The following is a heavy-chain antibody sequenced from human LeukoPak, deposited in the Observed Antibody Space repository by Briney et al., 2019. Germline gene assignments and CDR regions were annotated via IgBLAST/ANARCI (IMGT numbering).Heavy chain of an antibody. CDR2: IYSGGST. CDR3: ARGDGGYGDYLLRY. CDR1: GFTVSSNY. V-gene: IGHV3-53*01. J-gene: IGHJ4*02. Sequence: SGGSLRLSCAASGFTVSSNYMSWVRQAPGKGLEWVSVIYSGGSTYYADSVKGRFTISRDNSKNTLYLQMNSLRAEDTAVYHCARGDGGYGDYLLRYWGQGTLVTVSS. D-gene: IGHD4-17*01.